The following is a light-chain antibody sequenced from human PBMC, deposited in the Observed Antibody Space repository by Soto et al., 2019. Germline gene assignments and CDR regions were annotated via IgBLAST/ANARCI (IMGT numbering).Light chain of an antibody. V-gene: IGLV1-44*01. J-gene: IGLJ1*01. Sequence: QSVLTQPPSTSGTPGQTITISCSGSSVNIGSNTVNWFQQLPGTAPKLLIYANNQRPSGVPDRFSGSKSVTSASLAISGLQSNDEADYYCATCDDSLNGYVFGPGTKVTVL. CDR3: ATCDDSLNGYV. CDR1: SVNIGSNT. CDR2: ANN.